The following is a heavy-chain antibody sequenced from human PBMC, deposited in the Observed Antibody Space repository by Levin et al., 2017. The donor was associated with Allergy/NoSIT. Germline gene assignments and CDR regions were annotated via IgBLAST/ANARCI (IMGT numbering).Heavy chain of an antibody. D-gene: IGHD6-19*01. J-gene: IGHJ4*02. V-gene: IGHV3-21*01. CDR1: GFTFSSYS. CDR2: ISSSSSYI. CDR3: VRDLGAVAGSAEFDY. Sequence: KRGESLKISCAASGFTFSSYSMGWVRQAPGKGLEWVSSISSSSSYIYYADSVKGRFTISRDNAKNSLYLQMDSLRAEDTAVYYCVRDLGAVAGSAEFDYWGQGTLVTVSS.